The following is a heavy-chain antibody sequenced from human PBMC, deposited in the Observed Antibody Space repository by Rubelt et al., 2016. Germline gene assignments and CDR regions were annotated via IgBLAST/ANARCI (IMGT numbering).Heavy chain of an antibody. CDR3: AGRTNWFDP. CDR2: IHYTGST. J-gene: IGHJ5*02. CDR1: GGSITSSSYY. V-gene: IGHV4-39*01. Sequence: QLQLQESGPGLVKPSETLSLTCTVSGGSITSSSYYWGWIRQPPGKGLEWSGSIHYTGSTFYDPSLQSRVTISVDTSKNQFSLKLTSVTAADTAVYYCAGRTNWFDPWGQGTLVTVSS.